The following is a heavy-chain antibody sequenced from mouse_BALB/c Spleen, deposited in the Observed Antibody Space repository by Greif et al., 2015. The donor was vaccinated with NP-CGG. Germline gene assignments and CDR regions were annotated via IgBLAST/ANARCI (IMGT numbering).Heavy chain of an antibody. V-gene: IGHV1S45*01. CDR1: GYTFTNHH. J-gene: IGHJ3*01. Sequence: SGAELVRPGASVKISCKAFGYTFTNHHINWVKQRPEQGLDWIGYINPYNDYASYNQKFKGKATLTVDKSSSTAYMELSSLTSGDSAVYYCARKDTRDWFAYWGQGTLVTVSA. CDR2: INPYNDYA. CDR3: ARKDTRDWFAY. D-gene: IGHD3-3*01.